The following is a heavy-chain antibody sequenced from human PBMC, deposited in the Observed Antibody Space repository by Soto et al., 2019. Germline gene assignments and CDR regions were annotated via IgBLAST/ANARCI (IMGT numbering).Heavy chain of an antibody. CDR2: IIPIFGTA. D-gene: IGHD3-10*01. Sequence: ASVKVSCKASGGTFSSYAISWVRQAPGQGLEWMGGIIPIFGTANYAQKFQGRVTITADESTSTAYMELSSLRSEDTAVYYCARVRSSGSYPSSSDASDIWGQGTMVTVSS. CDR1: GGTFSSYA. CDR3: ARVRSSGSYPSSSDASDI. V-gene: IGHV1-69*13. J-gene: IGHJ3*02.